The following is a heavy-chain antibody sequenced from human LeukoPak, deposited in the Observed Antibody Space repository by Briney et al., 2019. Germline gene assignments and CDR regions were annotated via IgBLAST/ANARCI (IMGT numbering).Heavy chain of an antibody. Sequence: PSETLSLTCTVSGGSISSYYWSWIRQPPGKGLEWIGYIYYSGSTNYNPSLKSRVTISVDTSKNQFSLKLSSVTAADTAVYYCARVRRDSSGYFVWFDPWGQGTLVTVSS. CDR2: IYYSGST. V-gene: IGHV4-59*01. D-gene: IGHD3-22*01. J-gene: IGHJ5*02. CDR1: GGSISSYY. CDR3: ARVRRDSSGYFVWFDP.